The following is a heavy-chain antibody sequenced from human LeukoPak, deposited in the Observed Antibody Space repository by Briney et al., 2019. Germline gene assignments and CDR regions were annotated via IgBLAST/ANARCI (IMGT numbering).Heavy chain of an antibody. J-gene: IGHJ4*02. D-gene: IGHD3-10*01. CDR2: IYPGDSDT. CDR3: ARYELGDYGSGSYRRPSYFDY. V-gene: IGHV5-51*01. CDR1: GYSFTSYW. Sequence: GESLKISCKGSGYSFTSYWIGWVRQMPGKGLEWMGIIYPGDSDTRYSPSFQGQVTISADKSISTAYLQWSSLKASDTAMYYCARYELGDYGSGSYRRPSYFDYWGQGTLVTVSS.